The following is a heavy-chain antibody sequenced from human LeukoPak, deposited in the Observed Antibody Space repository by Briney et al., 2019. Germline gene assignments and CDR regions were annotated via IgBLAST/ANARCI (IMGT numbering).Heavy chain of an antibody. V-gene: IGHV3-30-3*01. J-gene: IGHJ4*02. CDR3: ARGDYGGIRFDY. CDR1: GFTFSSYA. D-gene: IGHD4-23*01. Sequence: QSGGSLRLSCAASGFTFSSYAMHWVRQAPGKGLEWVAVISYDGSKKYYADSVKGRFTISRDNSKNTLYLQMNSLRAEDTAVYYCARGDYGGIRFDYWGQGTLVTVSS. CDR2: ISYDGSKK.